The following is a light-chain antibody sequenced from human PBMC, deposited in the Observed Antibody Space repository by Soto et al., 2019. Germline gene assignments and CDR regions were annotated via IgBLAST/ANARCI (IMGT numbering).Light chain of an antibody. CDR1: QGISKY. Sequence: DIQMTQSPSSLSASVGDRVTITCRASQGISKYLAWYQQKPGKVPKVLFYAASTVITGVPSRFSVTGSVTDFTLAISSLQPEDVATHDGQKYNSAPLTFSGGTKVDIK. CDR3: QKYNSAPLT. CDR2: AAS. J-gene: IGKJ4*02. V-gene: IGKV1-27*01.